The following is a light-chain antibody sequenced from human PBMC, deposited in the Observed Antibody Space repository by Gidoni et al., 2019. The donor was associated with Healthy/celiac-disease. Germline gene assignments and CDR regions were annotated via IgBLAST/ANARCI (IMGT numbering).Light chain of an antibody. J-gene: IGKJ2*01. Sequence: EIELTQSPSTLSLSQGERATLACRASQSVSSDLAWYQQKPGQAPRLLIYDACNRDTGIPARFSGRGSETAFTLTIRRLEPEAIAVYYCQQRSNRPGAFGQGTKLEIK. V-gene: IGKV3-11*01. CDR1: QSVSSD. CDR3: QQRSNRPGA. CDR2: DAC.